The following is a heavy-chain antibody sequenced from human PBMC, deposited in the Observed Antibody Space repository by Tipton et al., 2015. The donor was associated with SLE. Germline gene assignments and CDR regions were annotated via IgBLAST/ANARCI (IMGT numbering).Heavy chain of an antibody. J-gene: IGHJ4*02. CDR2: IYTSGTT. Sequence: TLSLTCTVSGGSISSYYWSWIRQPAGKGLEWIGRIYTSGTTNYNPSLKGRVTISVETSKNQFSLKLSSVTAADTAVYYCAGGDSSFFDYWGQGTLVTVSS. V-gene: IGHV4-4*07. CDR3: AGGDSSFFDY. CDR1: GGSISSYY. D-gene: IGHD6-13*01.